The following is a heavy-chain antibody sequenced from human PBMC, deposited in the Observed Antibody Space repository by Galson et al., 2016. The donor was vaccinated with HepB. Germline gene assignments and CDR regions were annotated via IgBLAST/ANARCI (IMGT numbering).Heavy chain of an antibody. CDR3: ARLSNGWIRFDS. CDR2: INHSGYT. J-gene: IGHJ4*02. V-gene: IGHV4-34*01. D-gene: IGHD6-19*01. CDR1: GGSFSAYQ. Sequence: SETLSLTCVVDGGSFSAYQWAWIRQSPGRGLEWIGEINHSGYTNYNPSLGSRVAISIDTSRNQFSLRMTSLTAADTAFYYCARLSNGWIRFDSWGQGSLVTVSS.